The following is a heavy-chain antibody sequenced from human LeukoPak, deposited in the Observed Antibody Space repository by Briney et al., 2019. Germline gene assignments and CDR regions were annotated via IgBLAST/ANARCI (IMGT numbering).Heavy chain of an antibody. Sequence: SETLSLTCTVSGGSISSYYLSWIRQPPGKGLEWIGYIYYSGSTNYSPSLKSRVTISVDTSKNQFSLKLSSVTAADTAVYYCARSYYYGGEFDYWGQGTLVTVSS. CDR2: IYYSGST. CDR3: ARSYYYGGEFDY. J-gene: IGHJ4*02. D-gene: IGHD3-10*01. V-gene: IGHV4-59*01. CDR1: GGSISSYY.